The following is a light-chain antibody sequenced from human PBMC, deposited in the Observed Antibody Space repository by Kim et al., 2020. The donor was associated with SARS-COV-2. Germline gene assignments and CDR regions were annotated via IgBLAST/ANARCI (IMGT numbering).Light chain of an antibody. V-gene: IGKV3D-20*01. CDR3: QQYGRSPIT. CDR2: DAS. CDR1: PSVSSSY. Sequence: PGDRPTLSCGASPSVSSSYLAWYQQKPGLAPRLVMYDASRRATGIPDRFSGSGSGTDFTLSISRLEPEDFAVYYCQQYGRSPITFGQGTRLEIK. J-gene: IGKJ5*01.